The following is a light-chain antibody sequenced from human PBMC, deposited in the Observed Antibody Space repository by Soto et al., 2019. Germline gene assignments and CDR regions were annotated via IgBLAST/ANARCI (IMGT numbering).Light chain of an antibody. J-gene: IGKJ2*01. V-gene: IGKV3-20*01. CDR2: GAS. CDR3: QQYGSSPVYT. CDR1: QSVSSSY. Sequence: EIVLTQSPATLSLSPGERATLSCRASQSVSSSYLAWYQQKPGQAPRLLIYGASSRATGIPDRFSGSGSGTDFTLTISRLEPEDFAVNYCQQYGSSPVYTIGQGTKLEIK.